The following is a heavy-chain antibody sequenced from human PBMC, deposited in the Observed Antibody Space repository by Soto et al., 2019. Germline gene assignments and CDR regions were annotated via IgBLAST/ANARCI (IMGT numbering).Heavy chain of an antibody. CDR1: GGSIITGDFS. CDR3: ARGRSTSRYPNLDP. V-gene: IGHV4-30-2*01. Sequence: SETLSLTCAVSGGSIITGDFSWNWIRQPPGKGLEWVGYIYHEGSTYYNPSLKGRATISVDRSKNYFSLKLSSVTAADTGVYFCARGRSTSRYPNLDPRGQGTLVTVSS. D-gene: IGHD2-2*01. J-gene: IGHJ5*02. CDR2: IYHEGST.